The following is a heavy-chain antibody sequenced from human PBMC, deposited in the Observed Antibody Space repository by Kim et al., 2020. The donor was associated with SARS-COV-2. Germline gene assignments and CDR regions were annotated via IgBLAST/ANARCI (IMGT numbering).Heavy chain of an antibody. J-gene: IGHJ6*02. V-gene: IGHV3-74*01. CDR3: ARVEYYYGMDV. CDR2: INSDGSST. Sequence: GGSLRLSCAASGFTFSSYWMHWVRQAPGKGLVWVSRINSDGSSTSYADSVKGRFTISRDNAKNTLYLQMNSLRAEDTAVYYCARVEYYYGMDVWGQGTTVTVSS. CDR1: GFTFSSYW.